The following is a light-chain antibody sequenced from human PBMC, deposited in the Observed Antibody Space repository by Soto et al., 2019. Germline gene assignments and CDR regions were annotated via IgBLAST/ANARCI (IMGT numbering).Light chain of an antibody. CDR2: WAS. J-gene: IGKJ2*01. CDR3: QQYYGTPHT. V-gene: IGKV4-1*01. Sequence: DIVMTQSPDSLAVSLGERATINCKSSQSVLYSSNNTNYLAWYQQKPGQPPKLLIYWASTRESGVPDRFSGSGFGTDFTLTISSLQAEDVAVYYCQQYYGTPHTFGQGTKLEIK. CDR1: QSVLYSSNNTNY.